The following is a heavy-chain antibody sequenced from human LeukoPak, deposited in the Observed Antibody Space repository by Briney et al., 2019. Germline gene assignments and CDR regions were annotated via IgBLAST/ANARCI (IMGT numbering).Heavy chain of an antibody. D-gene: IGHD6-19*01. Sequence: GGSLRLSGAASGFTFSNYAMCWVRQVPGRGLEWVSAISGSGGSTYYADSVKGRFTISRDNSKNTLYLQMNSLRAEDTAVYYCAKDSSAVAANWFDPWGQGTLVTVSS. V-gene: IGHV3-23*01. J-gene: IGHJ5*02. CDR3: AKDSSAVAANWFDP. CDR2: ISGSGGST. CDR1: GFTFSNYA.